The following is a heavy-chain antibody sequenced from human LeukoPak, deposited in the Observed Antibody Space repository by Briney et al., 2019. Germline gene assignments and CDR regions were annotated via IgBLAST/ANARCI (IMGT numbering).Heavy chain of an antibody. CDR3: VKDQIAAAGTGHY. D-gene: IGHD6-13*01. CDR1: GFTFRSYI. Sequence: GGSLRLSCAASGFTFRSYIMSWVRQAPGKGLQWVSGISGTGDSTYYADSVKGRFTISRDNSNNTLWLQMNSLRVEDTAIYYCVKDQIAAAGTGHYWGQGTLVTVSS. J-gene: IGHJ4*02. V-gene: IGHV3-23*01. CDR2: ISGTGDST.